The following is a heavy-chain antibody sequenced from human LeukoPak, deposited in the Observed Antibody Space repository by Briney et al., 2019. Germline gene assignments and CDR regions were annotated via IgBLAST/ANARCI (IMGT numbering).Heavy chain of an antibody. CDR3: ARDRAGY. CDR1: GGTFSSYA. V-gene: IGHV1-69*13. CDR2: ITPILRSA. Sequence: GASLKVSCKASGGTFSSYAISWVRQAPGQGLAWVGGITPILRSAIDAPNFQGRVTITADESSSTASMELSSLRSEDAAVYYCARDRAGYWGQGTLVTVSP. J-gene: IGHJ4*02.